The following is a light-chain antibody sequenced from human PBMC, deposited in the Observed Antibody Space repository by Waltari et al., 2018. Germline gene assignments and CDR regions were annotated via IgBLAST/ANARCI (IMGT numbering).Light chain of an antibody. Sequence: EIVMTQSPATLSVSPGDRATLSCRASQSVSSNLAWYQQKPGQALRLLIYGASTRATGIPGRFGDSGSGTEFTLTISRLQSEDFAVYYCQQYSNWPYTFGQGTKLEIK. CDR1: QSVSSN. J-gene: IGKJ2*01. CDR3: QQYSNWPYT. V-gene: IGKV3-15*01. CDR2: GAS.